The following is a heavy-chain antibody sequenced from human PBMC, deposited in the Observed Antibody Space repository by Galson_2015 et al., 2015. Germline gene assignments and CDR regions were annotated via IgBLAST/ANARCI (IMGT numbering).Heavy chain of an antibody. CDR2: ISGRSTFI. D-gene: IGHD7-27*01. J-gene: IGHJ4*02. CDR1: GFPFSSYT. Sequence: SLRLSCAASGFPFSSYTMNWVRQAPGKGLQWVSSISGRSTFIFYSDSVKGRFTISRDNAKNSLSLQMNSLGGDDTAVYYCTRHLGIGSGSPEFWGQGTLVAVSS. CDR3: TRHLGIGSGSPEF. V-gene: IGHV3-21*01.